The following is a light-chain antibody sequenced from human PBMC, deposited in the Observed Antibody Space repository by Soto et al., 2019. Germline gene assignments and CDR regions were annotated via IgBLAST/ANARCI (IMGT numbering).Light chain of an antibody. Sequence: QLVLTQPPSASGTPGQRVTISCSGSSSNIGGNPVNWYQQLPGTAPKLLIYSNNQRPSGVPDRFSGSTSGTSASLAISGLQSEDEADYYCAAWDDSLNGVVFGGGTKLTVL. CDR3: AAWDDSLNGVV. J-gene: IGLJ2*01. CDR1: SSNIGGNP. V-gene: IGLV1-44*01. CDR2: SNN.